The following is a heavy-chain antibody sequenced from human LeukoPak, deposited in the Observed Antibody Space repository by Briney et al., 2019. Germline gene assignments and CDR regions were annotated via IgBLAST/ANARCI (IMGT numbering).Heavy chain of an antibody. J-gene: IGHJ6*02. CDR1: EFTFSNYA. D-gene: IGHD6-13*01. Sequence: GGSLRLSRAASEFTFSNYAMSWVRQAPGKGLEWVSAISGSGGSTYYADSVKGRFTISRDNSKNSLYLQMNSLRAEDTAVYYCAREGSYSSSWYRGYYYYGMDVWGQGTTVTVSS. CDR2: ISGSGGST. CDR3: AREGSYSSSWYRGYYYYGMDV. V-gene: IGHV3-23*01.